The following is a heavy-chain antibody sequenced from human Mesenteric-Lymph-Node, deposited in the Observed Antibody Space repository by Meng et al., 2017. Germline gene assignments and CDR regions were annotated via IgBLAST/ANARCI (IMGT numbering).Heavy chain of an antibody. J-gene: IGHJ4*02. V-gene: IGHV4-31*03. CDR2: INYRGST. CDR3: AREGREEVRGPTDN. CDR1: GDSISSGSYY. Sequence: SETLSLTCTVSGDSISSGSYYWSWLRQHPGKGLEWIGYINYRGSTNYNPSLESRVTMSVDTSKNHFSLELSSLTAADTAVYYCAREGREEVRGPTDNWGQGTLVTVSS. D-gene: IGHD3-10*01.